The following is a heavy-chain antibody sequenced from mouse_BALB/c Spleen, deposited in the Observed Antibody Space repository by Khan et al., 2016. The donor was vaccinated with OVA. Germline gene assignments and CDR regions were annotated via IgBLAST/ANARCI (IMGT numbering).Heavy chain of an antibody. CDR3: ARSRTTMIMTGFAY. CDR2: ISGGGTYT. CDR1: GFNFSSYG. D-gene: IGHD2-4*01. J-gene: IGHJ3*01. V-gene: IGHV5-9-2*01. Sequence: EVKLEESGGGLVKPGGSLKLSCVVSGFNFSSYGMSWVRQTPEKRLEWVATISGGGTYTFYSDSAKGRFTISRDNAKNNLYLQMSSLRSEDTALYYCARSRTTMIMTGFAYWGQGTLVTVSA.